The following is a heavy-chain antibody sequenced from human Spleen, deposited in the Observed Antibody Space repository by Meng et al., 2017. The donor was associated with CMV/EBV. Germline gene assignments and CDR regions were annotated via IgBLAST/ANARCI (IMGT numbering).Heavy chain of an antibody. D-gene: IGHD4-11*01. J-gene: IGHJ6*02. Sequence: GESLKISCAASGFTFSGYAMHWVRQAPGKGLEWVAVKSHDGSNKDYADSVKGRFTISRDNSKNTLYLQMSSLRAEDTAVYYCARDQAPYRAKHCYGLDVWGQGTTVTVSS. CDR3: ARDQAPYRAKHCYGLDV. CDR1: GFTFSGYA. CDR2: KSHDGSNK. V-gene: IGHV3-30*04.